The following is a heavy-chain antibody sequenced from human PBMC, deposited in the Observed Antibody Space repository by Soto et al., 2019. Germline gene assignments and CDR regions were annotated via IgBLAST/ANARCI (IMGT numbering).Heavy chain of an antibody. D-gene: IGHD1-26*01. CDR2: FYYNGNT. J-gene: IGHJ4*01. V-gene: IGHV4-39*01. CDR1: GDSISSGSAY. Sequence: QLQLQESGPGLVKPSETLSLTCTVSGDSISSGSAYWGWVRQPPGKGLEWIGSFYYNGNTHYNPSLKSRAPISVDTSKNQFSLKLSSVTATDRAVYYCAGHLGPTGPNYWGQGTLVTVSS. CDR3: AGHLGPTGPNY.